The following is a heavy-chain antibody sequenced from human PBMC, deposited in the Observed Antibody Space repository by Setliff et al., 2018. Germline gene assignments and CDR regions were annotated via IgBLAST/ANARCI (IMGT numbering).Heavy chain of an antibody. CDR2: VYYSGTA. CDR3: ATRKSSGRLYYMDV. V-gene: IGHV4-59*08. CDR1: GGPFSGAS. Sequence: SETLSLTCTVSGGPFSGASIWSWIRQPPGKGLEFIGYVYYSGTAKYDPSLESRAIMSVDASKNQFSLKLTSMTAADTAVYYCATRKSSGRLYYMDVWGKGTTVTVSS. D-gene: IGHD1-26*01. J-gene: IGHJ6*03.